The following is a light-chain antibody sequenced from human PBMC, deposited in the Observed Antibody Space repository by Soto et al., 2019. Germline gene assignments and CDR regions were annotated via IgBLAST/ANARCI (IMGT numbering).Light chain of an antibody. V-gene: IGKV1-5*03. CDR2: KAS. CDR1: QTISSW. CDR3: QQYNRFSTWT. J-gene: IGKJ1*01. Sequence: DIQMTQSPSTLSGSVGDRVTITCRASQTISSWLAWYQQKPGKAPKLLIYKASTLKSGVPSRFSGSGSGTEFTLTISSLQPDDFATYYCQQYNRFSTWTFGQGTKVDI.